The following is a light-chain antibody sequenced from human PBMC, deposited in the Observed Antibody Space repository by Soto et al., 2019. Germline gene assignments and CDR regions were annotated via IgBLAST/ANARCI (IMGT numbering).Light chain of an antibody. CDR2: LNRDGSH. J-gene: IGLJ2*01. CDR1: SGHSNYA. CDR3: QTWGHGIVI. Sequence: QSVLTQSPSASASLGASVKLTCTLTSGHSNYAIAWHQQQPEQGPRYLMKLNRDGSHSKGDGIPNRFSGSSSGAERYLTISSLQSEDEADYYCQTWGHGIVIFGGGTKLTVL. V-gene: IGLV4-69*01.